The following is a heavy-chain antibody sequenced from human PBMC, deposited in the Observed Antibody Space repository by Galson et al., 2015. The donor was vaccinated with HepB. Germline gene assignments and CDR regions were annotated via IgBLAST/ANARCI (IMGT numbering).Heavy chain of an antibody. CDR1: GGTFSSYA. J-gene: IGHJ6*03. CDR2: IIPVFGTA. CDR3: ARAREWTLRDYYYYHMDV. V-gene: IGHV1-69*13. Sequence: SVKVSCKASGGTFSSYAISWVRQAPGQGLEWMGGIIPVFGTANYAQKFQGRVTITADESTSTAYMELSSLRSEDTAVYYCARAREWTLRDYYYYHMDVWGKGTTVTVSS. D-gene: IGHD4-17*01.